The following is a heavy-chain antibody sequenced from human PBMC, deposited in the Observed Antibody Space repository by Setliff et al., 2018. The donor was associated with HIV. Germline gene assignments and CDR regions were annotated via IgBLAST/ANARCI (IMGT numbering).Heavy chain of an antibody. CDR3: ARVRGRQPLLYGGYMDV. V-gene: IGHV1-69*13. J-gene: IGHJ6*03. Sequence: SVKVSCKASGGTFGSYAISWVRQAPGQGLEWMGGIIPIFDTAKYAQKFQGRVTITADESTTTAYMELSSLRSEDTAVYYCARVRGRQPLLYGGYMDVWGKGTTVTVSS. CDR2: IIPIFDTA. CDR1: GGTFGSYA. D-gene: IGHD2-2*02.